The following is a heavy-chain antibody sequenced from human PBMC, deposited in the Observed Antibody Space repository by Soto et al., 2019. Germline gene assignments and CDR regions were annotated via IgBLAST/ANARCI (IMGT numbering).Heavy chain of an antibody. V-gene: IGHV5-51*01. D-gene: IGHD5-12*01. J-gene: IGHJ4*02. Sequence: PGEPLRISCMDSGSSFFSYWIAWVRQMPGKGLEWMGAIYPGDSDTIYSPSFQGPVTISADKSITTVYLQWVSLKASDTAMYYCARTDGYEIEYWGQGTLVTVSS. CDR3: ARTDGYEIEY. CDR1: GSSFFSYW. CDR2: IYPGDSDT.